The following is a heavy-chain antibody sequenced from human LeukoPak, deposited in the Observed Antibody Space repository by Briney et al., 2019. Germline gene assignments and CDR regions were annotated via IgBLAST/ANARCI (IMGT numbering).Heavy chain of an antibody. CDR1: GGSFSGYY. D-gene: IGHD5-18*01. Sequence: SETLSLTRAVYGGSFSGYYWSWIRQPPGKGLEWIGEINHSGSTNYNPSLKSRVTISVDTSKNQFSLKLSSVTAADTAVYYCARQTAKNVDTARFDSWGQGTLVTVSS. J-gene: IGHJ4*02. CDR3: ARQTAKNVDTARFDS. V-gene: IGHV4-34*01. CDR2: INHSGST.